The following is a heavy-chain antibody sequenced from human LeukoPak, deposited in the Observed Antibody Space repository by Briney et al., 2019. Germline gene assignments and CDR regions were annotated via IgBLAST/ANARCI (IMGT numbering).Heavy chain of an antibody. CDR1: GYTFTSYA. J-gene: IGHJ4*02. CDR3: ARGVAPIRYYFVY. CDR2: INAGNGST. Sequence: ASVKVSCKASGYTFTSYAMHWVRQAPAQRLEWMGLINAGNGSTNYSQKFQDRVIIIRDTSASTAYMELSSLRSEDTAVYSCARGVAPIRYYFVYWRQGTRVPVPS. V-gene: IGHV1-3*01. D-gene: IGHD5-12*01.